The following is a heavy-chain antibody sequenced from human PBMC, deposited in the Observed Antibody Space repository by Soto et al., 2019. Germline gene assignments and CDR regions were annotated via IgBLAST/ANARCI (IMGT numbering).Heavy chain of an antibody. CDR2: ISSSSSCI. V-gene: IGHV3-21*01. CDR1: GFTFSSYS. CDR3: ARDLDSSWIDY. J-gene: IGHJ4*02. D-gene: IGHD6-13*01. Sequence: LRLSCAASGFTFSSYSMNWVRQAPGKGLEWVSSISSSSSCIYYADSVKGRFTISRDNAKNSLYLQMNSLRAEDTAVYYCARDLDSSWIDYWGQGTLVTVSS.